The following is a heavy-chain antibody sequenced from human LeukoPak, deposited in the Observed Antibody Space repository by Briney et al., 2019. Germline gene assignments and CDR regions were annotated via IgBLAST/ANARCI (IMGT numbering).Heavy chain of an antibody. V-gene: IGHV3-53*01. Sequence: GGSLRLSCTVSGITVSGNYMNWVRQAPGKGLEWVALIYSGADLTQYADSVKGRFTISRDNSKNTLYLQMNSLRAEDTAVYYCAKEPYHSSGYYHDYWGQGTLVTASS. CDR2: IYSGADLT. CDR1: GITVSGNY. D-gene: IGHD3-22*01. J-gene: IGHJ4*02. CDR3: AKEPYHSSGYYHDY.